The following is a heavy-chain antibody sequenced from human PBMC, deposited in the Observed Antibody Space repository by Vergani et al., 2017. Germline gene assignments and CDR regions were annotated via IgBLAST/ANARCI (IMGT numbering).Heavy chain of an antibody. CDR1: GSSISTYY. CDR2: IYYRGST. CDR3: ARANYYYYGMDV. Sequence: QVQLQESGPGLVKPSETLSLTCNVSGSSISTYYWSWIRQPPGKALEWIGYIYYRGSTKYNPSLTSRVTILVDTSKNQLSLNLSSVTDADTAVYYCARANYYYYGMDVWGPGTTVTVSS. J-gene: IGHJ6*02. V-gene: IGHV4-59*01. D-gene: IGHD3-10*01.